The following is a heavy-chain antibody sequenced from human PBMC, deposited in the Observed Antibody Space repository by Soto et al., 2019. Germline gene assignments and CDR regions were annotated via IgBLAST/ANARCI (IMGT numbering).Heavy chain of an antibody. D-gene: IGHD3-3*01. CDR1: GFAFSDAS. Sequence: DVQLVESGGDLVKPGGSLRLSCAASGFAFSDASMSWVRQAPGKGLEWVGRIKTKSSGGTTDYAAPVKGRFTNSRDDSKNTVYLQMDSVKAEDTAVYSCTPLASGHYGYDFWGQGTLVTVSS. V-gene: IGHV3-15*01. CDR2: IKTKSSGGTT. J-gene: IGHJ4*02. CDR3: TPLASGHYGYDF.